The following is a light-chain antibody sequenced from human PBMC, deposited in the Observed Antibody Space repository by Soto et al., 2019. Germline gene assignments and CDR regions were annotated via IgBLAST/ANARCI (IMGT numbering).Light chain of an antibody. J-gene: IGKJ4*01. CDR2: DAS. CDR1: RSVSTF. V-gene: IGKV3-11*01. CDR3: QQRINWPLT. Sequence: EIVSTQSPATLSLSPGGRATLSCRASRSVSTFLAWYQQIPGQAPRLLIYDASKRATGVPTRFSGSGSGTDFTLTFSSLEPEDFAVYYCQQRINWPLTFGGGTKVEIK.